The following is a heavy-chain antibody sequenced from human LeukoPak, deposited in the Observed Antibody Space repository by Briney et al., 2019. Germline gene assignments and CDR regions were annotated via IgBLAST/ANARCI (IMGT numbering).Heavy chain of an antibody. Sequence: KPGGSLRLSCAASGFSFSDHYMSWIRQAPGKGLEWVSSISSSSSYIYYADSVKGRFTISRDNAKNSLYLQMNSLRAEDTAVYYCARQIEGQAAAGTTQDYWGQGTLVTVSS. CDR2: ISSSSSYI. CDR1: GFSFSDHY. J-gene: IGHJ4*02. D-gene: IGHD6-13*01. CDR3: ARQIEGQAAAGTTQDY. V-gene: IGHV3-11*06.